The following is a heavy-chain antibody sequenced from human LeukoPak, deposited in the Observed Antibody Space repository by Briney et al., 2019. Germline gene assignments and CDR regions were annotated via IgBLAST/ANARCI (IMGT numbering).Heavy chain of an antibody. V-gene: IGHV3-30*04. J-gene: IGHJ4*02. CDR3: ASSLIAAAGTLFLGVY. CDR1: GFTFSSYA. D-gene: IGHD6-13*01. CDR2: ISYDGSNK. Sequence: GGSLRLSCAASGFTFSSYAMHWVRQAPGKGLEWVAVISYDGSNKYYADSVKGRFTISRDNSKNTLYLQMNSLRAEDTAVYYCASSLIAAAGTLFLGVYWGQGTLVTVSS.